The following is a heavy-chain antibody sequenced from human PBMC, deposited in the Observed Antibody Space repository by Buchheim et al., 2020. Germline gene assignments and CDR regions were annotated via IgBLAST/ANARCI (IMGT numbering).Heavy chain of an antibody. J-gene: IGHJ6*02. V-gene: IGHV3-23*01. CDR1: GFPFSSYA. CDR2: VSGTGGST. Sequence: QLLESGGGLVQPGTSLRLSCEASGFPFSSYAMSWVRQAPGKGLEWVAAVSGTGGSTFYADSVNGRFTISRDNSKKPFYLQMDSLRADDTAVYYCAKDSGYNYTGLDVWGQGTT. CDR3: AKDSGYNYTGLDV.